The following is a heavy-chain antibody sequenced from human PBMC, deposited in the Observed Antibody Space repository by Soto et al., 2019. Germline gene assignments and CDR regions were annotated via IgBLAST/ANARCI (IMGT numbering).Heavy chain of an antibody. Sequence: EVQLVESGGGLVQPGGSLRLSCAASGFTFSSYWMSWVRQAPGKGLEWVANIKQDGSEKYYVDSVKGRFTISRDNAKNSLYLQMNSLRAEDTAVYYCARSIAARGGNWFDPWGQGTLVTVSS. J-gene: IGHJ5*02. CDR3: ARSIAARGGNWFDP. D-gene: IGHD6-6*01. CDR2: IKQDGSEK. V-gene: IGHV3-7*01. CDR1: GFTFSSYW.